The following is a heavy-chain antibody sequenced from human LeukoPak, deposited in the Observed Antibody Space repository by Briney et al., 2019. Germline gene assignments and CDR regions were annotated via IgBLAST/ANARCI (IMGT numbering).Heavy chain of an antibody. CDR3: ARHPGYTTRPHWFDP. CDR1: GGSFSGYY. Sequence: SETLSLTCAVYGGSFSGYYWSWIRQPPGKGLEWIGEINHSGSTNYNPSLKCRVTISVDTSKNQFSLKLSSVTAADTAVYYCARHPGYTTRPHWFDPWGQGTLVTVSS. J-gene: IGHJ5*02. D-gene: IGHD6-13*01. CDR2: INHSGST. V-gene: IGHV4-34*01.